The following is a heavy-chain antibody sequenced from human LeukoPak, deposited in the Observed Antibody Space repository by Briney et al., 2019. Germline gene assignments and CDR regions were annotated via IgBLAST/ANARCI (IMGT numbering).Heavy chain of an antibody. Sequence: SETLSLTCTVSGYSISSGYYWGWIRQPPGKGLESIGSIYHSGSIYYNPSLKSRVTISVDTSKNQFSLKLSSVTAADTAVYYCARDPLRYCSSTSCYISTRDAFDIWGQGTMVTVSS. J-gene: IGHJ3*02. CDR2: IYHSGSI. D-gene: IGHD2-2*02. CDR1: GYSISSGYY. V-gene: IGHV4-38-2*02. CDR3: ARDPLRYCSSTSCYISTRDAFDI.